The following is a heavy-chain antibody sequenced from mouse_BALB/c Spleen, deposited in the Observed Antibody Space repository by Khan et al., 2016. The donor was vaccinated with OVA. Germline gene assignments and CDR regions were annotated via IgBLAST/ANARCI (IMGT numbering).Heavy chain of an antibody. CDR1: GYIFTSYM. V-gene: IGHV1-4*01. CDR3: ARAGYRSFGY. CDR2: INPSSDDN. D-gene: IGHD3-1*01. Sequence: QIQLVQSGAELARPGASVKMSCKASGYIFTSYMMHWVKQRPGQGLEWIGDINPSSDDNNYNQKFKDKATLTADKSSSTAYMQLSSLTSEDSAVYYCARAGYRSFGYGGQGTLVTFSA. J-gene: IGHJ3*01.